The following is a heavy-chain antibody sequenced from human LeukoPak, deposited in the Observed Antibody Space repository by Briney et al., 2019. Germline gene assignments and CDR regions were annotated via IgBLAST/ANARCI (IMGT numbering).Heavy chain of an antibody. CDR1: GYTFTGYY. Sequence: ASVKVSCKASGYTFTGYYMHWVRQAPGQGLEWMGWINPNSGGTNYAQKFQGRVTMTRDTSISTAYMELSRLRSEDTAVYYCAGGVWYHDAFDIWGQGTMVTVSS. J-gene: IGHJ3*02. D-gene: IGHD6-13*01. V-gene: IGHV1-2*02. CDR2: INPNSGGT. CDR3: AGGVWYHDAFDI.